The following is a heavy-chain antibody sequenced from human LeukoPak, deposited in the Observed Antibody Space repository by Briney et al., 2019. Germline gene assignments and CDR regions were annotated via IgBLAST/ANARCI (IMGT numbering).Heavy chain of an antibody. CDR1: GYTFTGYY. J-gene: IGHJ5*02. CDR3: ARVSFGGDIVVVPAAPVSGWFDP. CDR2: INPNSGGT. D-gene: IGHD2-2*01. V-gene: IGHV1-2*06. Sequence: ASVKVSCKASGYTFTGYYMHWVRQAPGQGLEWMGRINPNSGGTNYAQKFQGRVTMTRDTSISTAYMELSRLRSDDTAVYYCARVSFGGDIVVVPAAPVSGWFDPWGQGTLVTVSS.